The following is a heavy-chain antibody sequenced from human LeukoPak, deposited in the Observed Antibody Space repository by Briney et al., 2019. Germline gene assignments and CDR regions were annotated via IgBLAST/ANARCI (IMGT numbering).Heavy chain of an antibody. J-gene: IGHJ4*02. CDR2: ISSSSSTT. Sequence: GGSLRLSCAASGFTFSSYSMNWVRQAPGKGLEWVSYISSSSSTTYYADSVKGRFTISRDNSKNTLYLQMNGLRAEDTAVYYCAKGNQNTYYDILTGYYNPGSFDYWGQGTLVTVSS. D-gene: IGHD3-9*01. CDR3: AKGNQNTYYDILTGYYNPGSFDY. CDR1: GFTFSSYS. V-gene: IGHV3-48*01.